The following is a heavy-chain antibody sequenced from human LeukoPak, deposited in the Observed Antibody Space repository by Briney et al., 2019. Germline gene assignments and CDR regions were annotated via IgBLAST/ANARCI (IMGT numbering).Heavy chain of an antibody. CDR1: GGTFSSYA. V-gene: IGHV1-69*05. CDR2: IIPIFGTA. D-gene: IGHD6-13*01. Sequence: APVKVSCKASGGTFSSYAISWVRQAPGQGLEWMGGIIPIFGTANYAQKFQGRVTITTDESTSTAYMELSGLRSEDTAVYYCARGVAAAGREGFDYWGQGTLVTVSS. CDR3: ARGVAAAGREGFDY. J-gene: IGHJ4*02.